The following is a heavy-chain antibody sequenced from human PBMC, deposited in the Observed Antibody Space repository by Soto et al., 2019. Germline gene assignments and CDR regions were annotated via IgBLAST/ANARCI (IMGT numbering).Heavy chain of an antibody. CDR1: GGSVSSTSYY. Sequence: QLQLQESGPGLVKPSETLSLTRTVSGGSVSSTSYYWGWIRQPPGKGLEWIGSIYYSGSTYYNPSLKSRVTISVDTSKNQFSLKLSSVTAADTAVYYCARIVGIRNSIGQRYYFDYWGQGTLVTVSS. D-gene: IGHD6-19*01. CDR2: IYYSGST. J-gene: IGHJ4*02. V-gene: IGHV4-39*01. CDR3: ARIVGIRNSIGQRYYFDY.